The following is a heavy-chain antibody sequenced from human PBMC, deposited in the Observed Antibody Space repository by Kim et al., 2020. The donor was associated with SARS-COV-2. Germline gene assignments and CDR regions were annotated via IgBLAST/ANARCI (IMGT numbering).Heavy chain of an antibody. CDR2: IKSKTDGGTT. CDR3: TTSKFGSVGSGFGINYYYYYMDV. D-gene: IGHD3-3*01. V-gene: IGHV3-15*01. Sequence: GGSLRLSCAASGFTFSNAWMSWVRQAPGKGLEWVGRIKSKTDGGTTDYAAPVKGRFTISRDDSKNTLYLQMNSLKTEDTAVYYCTTSKFGSVGSGFGINYYYYYMDVWGKGTTVTVSS. CDR1: GFTFSNAW. J-gene: IGHJ6*03.